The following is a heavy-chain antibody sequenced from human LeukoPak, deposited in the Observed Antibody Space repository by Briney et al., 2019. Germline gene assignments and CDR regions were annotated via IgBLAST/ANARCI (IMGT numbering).Heavy chain of an antibody. J-gene: IGHJ4*02. V-gene: IGHV4-39*07. CDR3: AREDCSGGSCYALSHFDY. D-gene: IGHD2-15*01. Sequence: SETLSLTCAVSGGSISSSSYYWGWIRQPPGKGLEWIGSIYYSGSTYYNPSLKSRVTISVDTSKNQFSLKLSSVTAADTAVYYCAREDCSGGSCYALSHFDYWGQGTLVTVSS. CDR2: IYYSGST. CDR1: GGSISSSSYY.